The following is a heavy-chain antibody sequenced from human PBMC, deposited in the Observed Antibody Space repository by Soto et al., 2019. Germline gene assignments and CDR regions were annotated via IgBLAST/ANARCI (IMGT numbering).Heavy chain of an antibody. Sequence: EVQLVQSGAEVKKPGATVKISCKVSGYIFTDYYMYWVQQAPGKGREWMGFVDPEDGETIYAEKFQGRVTITADTATDTGYMEMSGLRSQDTAVYYCATASSIAGRLWYFDLWGRGTLVTGSS. CDR3: ATASSIAGRLWYFDL. V-gene: IGHV1-69-2*01. D-gene: IGHD6-6*01. CDR2: VDPEDGET. CDR1: GYIFTDYY. J-gene: IGHJ2*01.